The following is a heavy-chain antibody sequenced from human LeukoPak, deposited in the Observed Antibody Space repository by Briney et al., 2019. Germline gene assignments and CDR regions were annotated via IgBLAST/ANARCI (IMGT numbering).Heavy chain of an antibody. V-gene: IGHV4-34*01. CDR3: ASTSAMVYFDY. J-gene: IGHJ4*02. D-gene: IGHD5-18*01. CDR1: GGSFSGYH. Sequence: SETLSLTCAVYGGSFSGYHWSWIRQPPGKGLEWIGEINHRGSTNYNPSLKSRVTVSVDTSKNQFSLKLSSVTAADTAVYYCASTSAMVYFDYWGQGTLVTVSS. CDR2: INHRGST.